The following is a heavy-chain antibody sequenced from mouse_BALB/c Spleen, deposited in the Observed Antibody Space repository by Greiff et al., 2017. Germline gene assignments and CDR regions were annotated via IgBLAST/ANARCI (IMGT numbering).Heavy chain of an antibody. V-gene: IGHV1-4*02. Sequence: QVQLKQSAAELARPGASVKMSCKASGYTFTSYTMHWVKQRPGQGLEWIGYINPSSGYTEYNQKFKDKTTLTADKSSSTAYMQLSSLTSEDSAVYYCAYYYGSSYDAYWGQGTLVTVSA. J-gene: IGHJ3*01. CDR3: AYYYGSSYDAY. CDR1: GYTFTSYT. CDR2: INPSSGYT. D-gene: IGHD1-1*01.